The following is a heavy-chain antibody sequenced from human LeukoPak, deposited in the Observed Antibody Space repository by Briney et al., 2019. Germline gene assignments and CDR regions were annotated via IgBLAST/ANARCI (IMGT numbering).Heavy chain of an antibody. CDR2: IKQDGSEK. J-gene: IGHJ4*02. CDR1: GFTFSSYW. CDR3: ARGKNEMYYFDY. Sequence: GGSLRLSCAVSGFTFSSYWMSWVRQAPGKGLEWVANIKQDGSEKYYVDSVKGRFTISRDNAKNSLYLQMNSLRAEDTAVYYCARGKNEMYYFDYWGQGTLVTVSS. V-gene: IGHV3-7*01. D-gene: IGHD5-24*01.